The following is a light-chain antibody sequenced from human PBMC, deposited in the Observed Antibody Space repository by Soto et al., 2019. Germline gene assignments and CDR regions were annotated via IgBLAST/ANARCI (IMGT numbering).Light chain of an antibody. CDR1: QSVNSFY. CDR3: RYYGSSLMYA. Sequence: EIVLTQSPGTLSSSPGERATLSCRASQSVNSFYLAWYQQQPGQSPRLLIYRASSRATGIPVRFSGSGSGTDFTVNISRLESEDFAVYYRRYYGSSLMYALGQGTKLQI. J-gene: IGKJ2*01. V-gene: IGKV3-20*01. CDR2: RAS.